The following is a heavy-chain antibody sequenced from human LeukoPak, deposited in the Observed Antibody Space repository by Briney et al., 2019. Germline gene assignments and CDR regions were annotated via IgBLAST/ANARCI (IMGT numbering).Heavy chain of an antibody. CDR3: ARSLGEWLQLGYAIDI. V-gene: IGHV4-59*01. CDR1: GGSISSYY. D-gene: IGHD5-12*01. Sequence: PSETLSLTCTVSGGSISSYYWSWIRQPPGKGLEWIGYIYYSGSTNYNPSLKSRVTISVDTSKNQFSLKLSSVTAADTAVYYCARSLGEWLQLGYAIDIWGQGTMVTVSS. CDR2: IYYSGST. J-gene: IGHJ3*02.